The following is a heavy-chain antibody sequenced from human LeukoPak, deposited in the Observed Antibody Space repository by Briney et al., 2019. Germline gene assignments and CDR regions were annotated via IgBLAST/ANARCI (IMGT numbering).Heavy chain of an antibody. D-gene: IGHD2-15*01. CDR2: IYHSGST. CDR3: ARALNRIDYWYFDL. Sequence: SETLSLTCTVSGYSISSGYYWGWLRQPPGKGLEWIGSIYHSGSTYYNPSLKSRVTVSVDTSKNQFSLKLSSVTAADTAVYYCARALNRIDYWYFDLWGRGTLVTVSS. J-gene: IGHJ2*01. CDR1: GYSISSGYY. V-gene: IGHV4-38-2*02.